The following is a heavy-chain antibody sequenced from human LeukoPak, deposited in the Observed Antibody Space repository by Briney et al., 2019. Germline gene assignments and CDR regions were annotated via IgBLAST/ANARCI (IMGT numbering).Heavy chain of an antibody. CDR3: ARRMYYYDSSGYYYVAPIDY. V-gene: IGHV7-4-1*02. J-gene: IGHJ4*02. CDR1: GYSFTDKY. CDR2: INTNTGNP. Sequence: ASVKVSCKASGYSFTDKYMHWVRQAPGQGLEWMGWINTNTGNPTYAQGFTGRFVFSLDTSVSTAYLQISSLKAEDTAVYYCARRMYYYDSSGYYYVAPIDYWGQGTLVTVSS. D-gene: IGHD3-22*01.